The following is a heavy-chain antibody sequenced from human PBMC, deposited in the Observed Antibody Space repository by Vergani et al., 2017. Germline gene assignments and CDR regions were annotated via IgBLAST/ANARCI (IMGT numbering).Heavy chain of an antibody. CDR1: GFIFNSYG. D-gene: IGHD2-15*01. CDR2: IRYDGSPQ. J-gene: IGHJ4*01. Sequence: VQLVESGGGVVQPGGSLRLSCTTSGFIFNSYGMHWVPQAPGKRREWVAFIRYDGSPQCYADSVKGRFTISRDNSKNTLFLQMNSLRPEDTALYFCETAGAGTYGGDSCYDFFEYWGHGTLVTVSS. V-gene: IGHV3-30*02. CDR3: ETAGAGTYGGDSCYDFFEY.